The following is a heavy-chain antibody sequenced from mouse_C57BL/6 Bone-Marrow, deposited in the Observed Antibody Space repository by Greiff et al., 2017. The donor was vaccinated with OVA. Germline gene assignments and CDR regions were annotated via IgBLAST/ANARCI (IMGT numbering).Heavy chain of an antibody. Sequence: EVQLQQSGPVLVKPGASVKMSCKASGYTFTDYYMNWVKQSHGKSLEWIGVINPYNGGTSYNQKFKGKATLTVDKSSSTAYMELNSLTSEDSAVYYCAKRTNWDEFAYWGQGTLVTVSA. CDR3: AKRTNWDEFAY. V-gene: IGHV1-19*01. CDR2: INPYNGGT. D-gene: IGHD4-1*01. CDR1: GYTFTDYY. J-gene: IGHJ3*01.